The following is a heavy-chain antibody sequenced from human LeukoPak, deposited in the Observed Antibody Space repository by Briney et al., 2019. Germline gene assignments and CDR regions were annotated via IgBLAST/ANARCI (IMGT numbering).Heavy chain of an antibody. J-gene: IGHJ4*02. Sequence: ASVKVSCKASGYTFTSYDINWVRQAAGQGLEWMGWMNPNSGSTGYAQKFQGRVTMTRNTSISTAYMELSSLRSEDTAVYYCARVLSWFGELFVYYFDYWGQGTLVTVSS. V-gene: IGHV1-8*01. CDR2: MNPNSGST. D-gene: IGHD3-10*01. CDR3: ARVLSWFGELFVYYFDY. CDR1: GYTFTSYD.